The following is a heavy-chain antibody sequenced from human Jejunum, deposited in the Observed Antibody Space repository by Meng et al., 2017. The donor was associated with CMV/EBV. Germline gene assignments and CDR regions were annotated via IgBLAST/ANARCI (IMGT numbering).Heavy chain of an antibody. Sequence: GFTVSTNSLSWVRQAPGKGLEWVSIIYSGGTAYYADSVKGRFTISRDNSKNALSLQMGSLRAEDTAVYYCARQTVVAGSYYGMDVWGQGTTVTVSS. CDR3: ARQTVVAGSYYGMDV. J-gene: IGHJ6*02. D-gene: IGHD2-2*01. CDR2: IYSGGTA. V-gene: IGHV3-66*02. CDR1: GFTVSTNS.